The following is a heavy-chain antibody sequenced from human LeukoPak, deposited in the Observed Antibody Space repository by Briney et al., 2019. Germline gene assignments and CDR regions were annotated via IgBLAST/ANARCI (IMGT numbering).Heavy chain of an antibody. D-gene: IGHD3-3*01. Sequence: PSQTLSLTCTVSGSSISSGGYDWRWLRQQGGKGLEWIVYMYYSGSTYYNPSLKSPLTISVDTSKNQFSLKLSSVTAAYTAVYYCARASRITIFGVVSYYFDYWGQGTLVTVSS. CDR2: MYYSGST. J-gene: IGHJ4*02. CDR3: ARASRITIFGVVSYYFDY. CDR1: GSSISSGGYD. V-gene: IGHV4-31*01.